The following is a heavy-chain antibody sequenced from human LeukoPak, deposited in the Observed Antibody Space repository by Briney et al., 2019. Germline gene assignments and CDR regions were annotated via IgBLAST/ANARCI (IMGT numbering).Heavy chain of an antibody. CDR3: AKASYSSSWWSLWFDP. CDR1: GFTFSSYA. Sequence: GGSLRLSCAASGFTFSSYAMSWVRQAPGKGLEWVSAISGSGGSTYYADSVKGRFTISRDNSKNTLYLQMNSLRAEDTAVYYCAKASYSSSWWSLWFDPWGQGTLVTVSS. J-gene: IGHJ5*02. D-gene: IGHD6-13*01. CDR2: ISGSGGST. V-gene: IGHV3-23*01.